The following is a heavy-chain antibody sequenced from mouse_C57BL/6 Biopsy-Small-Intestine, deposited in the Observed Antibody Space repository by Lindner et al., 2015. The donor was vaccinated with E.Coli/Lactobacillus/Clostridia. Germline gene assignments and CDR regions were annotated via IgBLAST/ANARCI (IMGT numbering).Heavy chain of an antibody. CDR1: GYSFTGYY. V-gene: IGHV1-42*01. J-gene: IGHJ1*01. Sequence: VQLQESGPELVKPGASVKISCKASGYSFTGYYMHWVKQGPGKSLEWIGLIIPSNGGTGDNQKFRGKATLTVDTSSTTAYMQLSSLTSEDSAVFFCARGNLWYFDVWGAGTTVTVSS. CDR3: ARGNLWYFDV. CDR2: IIPSNGGT.